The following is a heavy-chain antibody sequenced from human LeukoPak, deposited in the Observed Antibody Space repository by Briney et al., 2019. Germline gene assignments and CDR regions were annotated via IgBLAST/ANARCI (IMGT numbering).Heavy chain of an antibody. V-gene: IGHV1-69*19. Sequence: GASVKVSCKASGGTFSSYAISWVRQAPGQGLEWMGGIIPIFGTANYAQKFQGRVTITADESTSTAYMELSSLRSEDTAVYYCARGRYFDWFGNYYFDYWGQGTLVTVS. CDR2: IIPIFGTA. CDR3: ARGRYFDWFGNYYFDY. D-gene: IGHD3-9*01. J-gene: IGHJ4*02. CDR1: GGTFSSYA.